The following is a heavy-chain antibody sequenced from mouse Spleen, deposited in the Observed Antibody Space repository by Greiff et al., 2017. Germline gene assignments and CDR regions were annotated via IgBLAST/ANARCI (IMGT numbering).Heavy chain of an antibody. CDR1: GYTFTDYN. CDR2: IYPYNGGT. J-gene: IGHJ4*01. D-gene: IGHD2-4*01. V-gene: IGHV1S29*02. CDR3: ARYDYGYYAMDY. Sequence: EVQGVESGPELVKPGASVKISCKASGYTFTDYNMHWVKQSHGKSLEWIGYIYPYNGGTGYNQKFKSKATLTVDNSSSTAYMELRSLTSEDSAVYYCARYDYGYYAMDYWGQGTSVTVSS.